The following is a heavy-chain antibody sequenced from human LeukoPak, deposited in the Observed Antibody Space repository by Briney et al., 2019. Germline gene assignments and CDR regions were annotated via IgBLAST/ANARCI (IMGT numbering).Heavy chain of an antibody. J-gene: IGHJ4*02. CDR3: AKDGSYYNFDY. V-gene: IGHV3-23*01. CDR2: ISGSGGST. D-gene: IGHD1-26*01. CDR1: GFTFSSYG. Sequence: GRSLRLSCAASGFTFSSYGMSWVRQAPGKGLEWVSVISGSGGSTDYADSVKGRFTISRDNSKNTLYLQMNSLRAEDTAVYYCAKDGSYYNFDYWGQGTLVTVSS.